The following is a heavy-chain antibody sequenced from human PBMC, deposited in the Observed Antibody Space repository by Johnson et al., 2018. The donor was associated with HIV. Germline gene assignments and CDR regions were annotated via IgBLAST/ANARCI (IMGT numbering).Heavy chain of an antibody. Sequence: VQLVESGGGLVKPGGSLRLSCTASGFIFRNAWMSWVRQAPGTGLEWVGRIKSKTDGGTTDYAAPVKGRFTISRDDSKNTLYLQMNSLKTEDTAVYYCTTAGLRYFDWFTGAFDIWGQGTMVTVSS. CDR2: IKSKTDGGTT. D-gene: IGHD3-9*01. CDR3: TTAGLRYFDWFTGAFDI. J-gene: IGHJ3*02. V-gene: IGHV3-15*01. CDR1: GFIFRNAW.